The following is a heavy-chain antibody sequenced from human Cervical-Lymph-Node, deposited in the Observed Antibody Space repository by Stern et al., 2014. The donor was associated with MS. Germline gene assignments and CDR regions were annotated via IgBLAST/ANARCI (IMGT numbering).Heavy chain of an antibody. CDR3: ARSLHYLDTSGYADKQNDAFDI. J-gene: IGHJ3*02. CDR1: GFSLTTTGMR. CDR2: LNWDDGK. Sequence: QVTLRESGPAVVKPTQTLTLTCTFSGFSLTTTGMRITWLRQPPGKALEWLARLNWDDGKFYSPFLKTRLTISKDTSKNQVVLIMTNVDPADTARYYCARSLHYLDTSGYADKQNDAFDIWGQGTMVTVSS. V-gene: IGHV2-70*04. D-gene: IGHD3-22*01.